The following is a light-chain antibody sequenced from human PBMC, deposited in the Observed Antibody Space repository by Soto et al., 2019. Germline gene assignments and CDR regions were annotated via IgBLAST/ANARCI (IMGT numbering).Light chain of an antibody. J-gene: IGKJ4*01. V-gene: IGKV3-11*01. CDR3: HQRYKSLT. CDR2: DAS. Sequence: EIVLTQSPATLSLSPGERATLSCRASQSVSNYLAWYQLKPGQAPRLLIYDASNRATGIPSRFSGSGSGTDFTLTISSLEPEDFAVYYCHQRYKSLTFGGGTKVEIK. CDR1: QSVSNY.